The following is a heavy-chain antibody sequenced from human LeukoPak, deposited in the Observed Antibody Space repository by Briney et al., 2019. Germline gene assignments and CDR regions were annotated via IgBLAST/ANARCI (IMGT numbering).Heavy chain of an antibody. J-gene: IGHJ6*03. CDR1: GYTLTSYA. CDR2: IIPIFGTA. Sequence: GASVKVSCKASGYTLTSYAISWVRQAPGQGLEWMGGIIPIFGTANYAQKSRGRVTITTDESTSTAYMELSSLRSEDTAVYYCARADDYVWGSYRLMSHYYYYMDVWGKGTTATVSS. CDR3: ARADDYVWGSYRLMSHYYYYMDV. V-gene: IGHV1-69*05. D-gene: IGHD3-16*02.